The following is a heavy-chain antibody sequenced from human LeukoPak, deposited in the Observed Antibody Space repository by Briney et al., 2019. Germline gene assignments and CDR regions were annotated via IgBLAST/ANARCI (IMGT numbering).Heavy chain of an antibody. D-gene: IGHD5-18*01. V-gene: IGHV1-69*05. Sequence: SVKVSCKASGGTFSSYAISWVRQAPGQGLEWMGRIIPIFGTANYAQKFQGRVTITTDESTSTAYMELSSLRAEDTAVYYCAKDQGGYSYGHDAFDIWGQGTMVTVSS. CDR1: GGTFSSYA. CDR3: AKDQGGYSYGHDAFDI. CDR2: IIPIFGTA. J-gene: IGHJ3*02.